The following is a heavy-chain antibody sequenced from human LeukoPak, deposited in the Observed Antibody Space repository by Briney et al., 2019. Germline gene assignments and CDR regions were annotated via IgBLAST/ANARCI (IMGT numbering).Heavy chain of an antibody. CDR1: GFTFSSYA. CDR2: ISGIGSTS. J-gene: IGHJ4*02. D-gene: IGHD3-22*01. Sequence: GGSLRLSCAASGFTFSSYAMSWVRQAPGKGLEWVSSISGIGSTSYYGDSVKGRFTISRDNSKNTLYLQMNSLRAEDTAVYYCARDPNYYDSSGYGYWGQGTLVTVSS. CDR3: ARDPNYYDSSGYGY. V-gene: IGHV3-23*01.